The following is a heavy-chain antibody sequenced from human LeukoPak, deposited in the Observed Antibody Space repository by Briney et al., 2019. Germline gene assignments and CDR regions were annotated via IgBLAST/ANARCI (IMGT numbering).Heavy chain of an antibody. D-gene: IGHD6-6*01. J-gene: IGHJ6*02. CDR3: ARDYSPLVHYYYGMDV. CDR1: GGSFSGYY. CDR2: INHSGST. Sequence: PSETLSLTCAVYGGSFSGYYWSWIRQPPGKGLEWIGEINHSGSTNYNPSLKSRVTISVDTSKNQFSLKLSSVTAADTAVYYCARDYSPLVHYYYGMDVWGQGTTVTVSS. V-gene: IGHV4-34*01.